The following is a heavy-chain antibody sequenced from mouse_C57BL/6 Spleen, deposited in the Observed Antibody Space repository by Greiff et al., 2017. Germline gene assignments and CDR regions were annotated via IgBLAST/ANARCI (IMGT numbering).Heavy chain of an antibody. D-gene: IGHD2-4*01. Sequence: QVQLQQPGAELVKPGASVKLSCKASGYTFPSYWMHWVKQRPGRGLEWIGRIDPNSGGNKFNEKFKSKATLTVGKHSSTAYMQLSSLTSEDSAVYYCARGGSMITGYFDYWGQGTTLTVST. CDR3: ARGGSMITGYFDY. V-gene: IGHV1-72*01. J-gene: IGHJ2*01. CDR1: GYTFPSYW. CDR2: IDPNSGGN.